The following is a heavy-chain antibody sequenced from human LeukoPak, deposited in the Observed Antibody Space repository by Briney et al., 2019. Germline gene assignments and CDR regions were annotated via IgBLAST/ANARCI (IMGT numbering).Heavy chain of an antibody. CDR2: IHHSGST. CDR1: GGSISSRNW. D-gene: IGHD3-10*01. CDR3: ARVWYDGSGTNSDLYYYYYMDV. J-gene: IGHJ6*03. V-gene: IGHV4-4*02. Sequence: PSETLSLTCAVSGGSISSRNWWSWVRQPPGKGLEWIAEIHHSGSTNYNPSLKSRVTISVDKSKNQFSLKLSSVTAADTAVYYCARVWYDGSGTNSDLYYYYYMDVWGRGTTVTVSS.